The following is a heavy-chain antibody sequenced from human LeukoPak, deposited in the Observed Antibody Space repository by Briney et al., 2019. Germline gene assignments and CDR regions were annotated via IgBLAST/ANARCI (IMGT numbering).Heavy chain of an antibody. CDR1: GFTFNSYA. Sequence: GGSLRLSCAASGFTFNSYAMNWVRQAPGKGLEWVANIKQDGSEKYYVDSVKGRFTISRGNAKNSLYLQMNSLRAEDTAVYYCATDKDWTYLDYWGQGTLVTVSS. CDR2: IKQDGSEK. CDR3: ATDKDWTYLDY. V-gene: IGHV3-7*01. D-gene: IGHD3/OR15-3a*01. J-gene: IGHJ4*02.